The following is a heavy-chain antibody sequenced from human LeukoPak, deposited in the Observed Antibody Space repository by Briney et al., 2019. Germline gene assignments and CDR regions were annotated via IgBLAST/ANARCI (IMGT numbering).Heavy chain of an antibody. V-gene: IGHV3-11*03. CDR1: GFTFSDYY. CDR2: ISSSSSYT. CDR3: LKIGMAAY. D-gene: IGHD5-24*01. J-gene: IGHJ4*02. Sequence: PGGSLRLSWAASGFTFSDYYMSWIRQAPGKGLEWVSYISSSSSYTNYADSVKGRFTISSDNAKNTLDLQMNSLSAEDTAVYYCLKIGMAAYWGQGTLVTVSS.